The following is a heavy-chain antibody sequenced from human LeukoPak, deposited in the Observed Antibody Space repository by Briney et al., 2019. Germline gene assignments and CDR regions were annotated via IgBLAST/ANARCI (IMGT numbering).Heavy chain of an antibody. V-gene: IGHV4-59*12. Sequence: SETLSLTCTVSGGSISSYYWSWIRQPPGKGLEWIGYIYYSGSTNYNPSLKSRVTISVDTSKNQFSLKLSSVTAADTAVYYCARGRPVLRFLEWLLRYYFDYWGQGTLVTVSS. J-gene: IGHJ4*02. D-gene: IGHD3-3*01. CDR3: ARGRPVLRFLEWLLRYYFDY. CDR1: GGSISSYY. CDR2: IYYSGST.